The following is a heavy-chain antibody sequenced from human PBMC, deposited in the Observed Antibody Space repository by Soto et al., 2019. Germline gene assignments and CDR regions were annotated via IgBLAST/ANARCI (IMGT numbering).Heavy chain of an antibody. V-gene: IGHV1-24*01. CDR1: GYTLTELS. J-gene: IGHJ5*02. D-gene: IGHD2-15*01. Sequence: ASVKVSCKVSGYTLTELSMHWVRQAPGKGLEWMGGFDPEDVKTTYAQKFQGRVTMTEDTSTDTAYRGLSSLRSEDTAVYYCATVRTGYCRGGSCFYHPNWFDPWGQGPLVTVSS. CDR3: ATVRTGYCRGGSCFYHPNWFDP. CDR2: FDPEDVKT.